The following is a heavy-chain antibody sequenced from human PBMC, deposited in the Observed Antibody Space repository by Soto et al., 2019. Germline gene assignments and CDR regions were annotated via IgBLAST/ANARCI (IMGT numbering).Heavy chain of an antibody. CDR1: GGTFSSYA. CDR2: IIPIFGTA. D-gene: IGHD4-17*01. CDR3: ARRMTSESTRHNWFDP. V-gene: IGHV1-69*01. J-gene: IGHJ5*02. Sequence: QVQLVQSGAEVKTPGSSVKVSCKASGGTFSSYAISWVRQAPGQGLEWMGGIIPIFGTANYAQKFQGRVTITADASTSTAYMELSSLRSEDTDVYYCARRMTSESTRHNWFDPWGQGTLVTVSS.